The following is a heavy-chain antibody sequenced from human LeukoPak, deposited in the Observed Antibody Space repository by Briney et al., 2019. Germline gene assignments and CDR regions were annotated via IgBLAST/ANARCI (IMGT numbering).Heavy chain of an antibody. CDR1: GFTFGSYS. V-gene: IGHV3-21*01. D-gene: IGHD3-22*01. Sequence: PGGSLRLSCAASGFTFGSYSMNWVRQAPGKGREWVSTISSGGHIYYEDSVKGRFTISRDNAKNSLYLQMNSLRAEDTAVYYCARDQDGGKYYYESSGYSHWGQGILVTVSS. CDR2: ISSGGHI. CDR3: ARDQDGGKYYYESSGYSH. J-gene: IGHJ4*02.